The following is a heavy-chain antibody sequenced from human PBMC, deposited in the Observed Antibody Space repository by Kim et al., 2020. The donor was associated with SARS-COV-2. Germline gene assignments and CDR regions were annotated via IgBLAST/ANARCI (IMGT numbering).Heavy chain of an antibody. Sequence: GGSLRLSCTASGFTFSNFWMSWVRQAPGKGLEWVASIKQDGTVRDYVDSVKGRFTFSRDNAKNSMYLQMNSLRAEDTGVYYCAKGHFAMDVWGQGATVIV. J-gene: IGHJ6*02. CDR2: IKQDGTVR. V-gene: IGHV3-7*01. CDR1: GFTFSNFW. CDR3: AKGHFAMDV.